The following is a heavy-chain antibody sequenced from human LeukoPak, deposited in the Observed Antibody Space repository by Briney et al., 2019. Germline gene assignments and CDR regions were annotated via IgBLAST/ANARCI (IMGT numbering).Heavy chain of an antibody. V-gene: IGHV3-30*04. CDR2: ISYDGNNK. J-gene: IGHJ4*02. CDR3: ARAGVIVSGTLVNSFDY. Sequence: PGRSLRLSCAASGFTFSSYAVHWVRQAPGQGLEWVAVISYDGNNKYYADSVKGRFTISRDNSNNTLFLQMNSLRAEDTAVYYCARAGVIVSGTLVNSFDYWGQGTLVTVSS. D-gene: IGHD6-19*01. CDR1: GFTFSSYA.